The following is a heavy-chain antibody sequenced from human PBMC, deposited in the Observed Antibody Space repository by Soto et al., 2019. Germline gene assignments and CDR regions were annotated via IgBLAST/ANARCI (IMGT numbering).Heavy chain of an antibody. D-gene: IGHD3-10*01. V-gene: IGHV4-59*08. CDR3: ARHGFGPLHGLVDV. CDR2: INYDGYS. CDR1: GGSITNYY. Sequence: QVQLQESGPGLVKPSETLSLTCTVSGGSITNYYCSWFRQPPGKGLEWIGYINYDGYSAYNLSLNRRATLSMDASKTQFSLMMESVTATDTAVYYCARHGFGPLHGLVDVCGLGTTVIVSS. J-gene: IGHJ6*02.